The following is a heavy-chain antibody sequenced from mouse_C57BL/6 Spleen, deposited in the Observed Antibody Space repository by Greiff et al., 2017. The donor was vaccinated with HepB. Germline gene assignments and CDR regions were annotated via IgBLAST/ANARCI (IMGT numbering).Heavy chain of an antibody. Sequence: VMLVESGPGLVAPSQSLSITCTVSGFSLTSYAISWVRQPPGKGLEWLGVIWTGGGTNYNSALKYRLSISKDNSKSQVFLKMNSLQTDDTARYYCARNYYGNAVYFDVWGTGTTVTVYS. CDR1: GFSLTSYA. J-gene: IGHJ1*03. V-gene: IGHV2-9-1*01. CDR3: ARNYYGNAVYFDV. D-gene: IGHD2-1*01. CDR2: IWTGGGT.